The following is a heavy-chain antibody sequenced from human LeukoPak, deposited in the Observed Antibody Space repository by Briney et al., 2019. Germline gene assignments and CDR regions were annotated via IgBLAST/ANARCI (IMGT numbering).Heavy chain of an antibody. V-gene: IGHV3-48*04. J-gene: IGHJ4*02. Sequence: PGGSLRLSCAASGFTFSSYSMNWVRQAPGKGLEWVSYITSDSSPRYYADSVKGRFTISRDNAKNSLYLQMNSLRAEDTAVYYCARGWSNSGYWGQGTLVTVSS. D-gene: IGHD2-8*01. CDR1: GFTFSSYS. CDR2: ITSDSSPR. CDR3: ARGWSNSGY.